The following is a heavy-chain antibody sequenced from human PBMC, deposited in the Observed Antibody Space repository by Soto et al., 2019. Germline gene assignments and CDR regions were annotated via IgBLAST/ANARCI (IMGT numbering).Heavy chain of an antibody. CDR2: ISGSGGST. D-gene: IGHD2-21*02. CDR1: GFTFSSYA. CDR3: AKGVVTTAYYYYYMDV. Sequence: EVQLLESGGGLVQPGGSMRLSCAASGFTFSSYAMSWVRQARGKGLEWVSAISGSGGSTYYADSVKGRFTISRDNSKNTLYLQMNSLRAEDTAVYYCAKGVVTTAYYYYYMDVWGKGTTVTVYS. V-gene: IGHV3-23*01. J-gene: IGHJ6*03.